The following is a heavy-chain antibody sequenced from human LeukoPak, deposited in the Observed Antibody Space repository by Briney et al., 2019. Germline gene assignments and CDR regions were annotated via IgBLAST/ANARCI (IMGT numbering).Heavy chain of an antibody. V-gene: IGHV3-64*04. CDR2: ISKNGGST. J-gene: IGHJ6*04. CDR3: AELGITMIGGV. Sequence: GGSPRLSCAASGFNFNYYGMHWVRQAPGKGLEHVSAISKNGGSTYYANSLKGRFTISRDNAKNSLYLQMNSLRAEDTAVYYCAELGITMIGGVWGKGTTVTISS. CDR1: GFNFNYYG. D-gene: IGHD3-10*02.